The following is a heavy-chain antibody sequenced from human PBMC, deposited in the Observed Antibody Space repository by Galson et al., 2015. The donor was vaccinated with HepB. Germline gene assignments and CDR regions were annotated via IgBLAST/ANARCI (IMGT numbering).Heavy chain of an antibody. CDR3: VRGVGKAAVF. D-gene: IGHD6-13*01. V-gene: IGHV4-59*08. J-gene: IGHJ1*01. CDR2: IYYSGST. CDR1: GGSISSYY. Sequence: LSLTCTVSGGSISSYYWSWIRQPPGKGLEWIGYIYYSGSTNYNPSLKSRVTISVDTSRNQFSLKLSSVTAADTAVYYCVRGVGKAAVFWGQGTLVTVSS.